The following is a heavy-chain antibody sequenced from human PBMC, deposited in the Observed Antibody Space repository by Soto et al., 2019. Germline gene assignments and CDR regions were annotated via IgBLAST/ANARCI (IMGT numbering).Heavy chain of an antibody. J-gene: IGHJ6*03. V-gene: IGHV3-74*01. CDR1: GFTFSSYW. CDR2: INSDGSST. Sequence: GGSLRLSCAASGFTFSSYWMHWVRQAPGKGLVWVSRINSDGSSTSYADSVKGRFTISRDNAKNTLYLQMNSLRAEDTAVYYCARKDYGDYYYYMDVWGKGTTVTVSS. D-gene: IGHD4-17*01. CDR3: ARKDYGDYYYYMDV.